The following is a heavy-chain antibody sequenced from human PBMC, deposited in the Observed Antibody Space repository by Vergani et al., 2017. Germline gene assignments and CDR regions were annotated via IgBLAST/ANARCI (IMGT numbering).Heavy chain of an antibody. CDR2: TRYDGIVE. V-gene: IGHV3-30*02. CDR3: ATAGAAYCRSASCYDFFEY. J-gene: IGHJ4*02. CDR1: GFTFTNYG. Sequence: QVQLVESGGGVVQPGGSLRLSCAASGFTFTNYGMHWVRQAPGKGLEWVAFTRYDGIVEYYGDSVRGRFTISRDNSKNTLYLQMNRLGPEDTAVYYCATAGAAYCRSASCYDFFEYGGQGTLATVAS. D-gene: IGHD2-15*01.